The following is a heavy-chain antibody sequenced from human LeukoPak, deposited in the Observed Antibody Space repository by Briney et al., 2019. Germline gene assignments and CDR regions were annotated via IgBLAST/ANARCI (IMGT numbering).Heavy chain of an antibody. J-gene: IGHJ5*02. CDR3: ARESIAPRNWFDP. CDR1: GYTFTGYY. CDR2: INPNSGDT. V-gene: IGHV1-2*04. Sequence: ASVKVSCKASGYTFTGYYMHWVRQAPGQGLEWMGWINPNSGDTNYAQKFQGWVTMTRDTSISTAYMELSRLRSDDMAVYYCARESIAPRNWFDPWGQGTLVTVSS. D-gene: IGHD6-6*01.